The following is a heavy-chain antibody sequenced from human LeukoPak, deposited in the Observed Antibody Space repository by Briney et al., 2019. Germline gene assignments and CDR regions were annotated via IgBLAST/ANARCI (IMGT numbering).Heavy chain of an antibody. CDR1: GGSFSGYY. CDR2: INHSGST. CDR3: ARVRAVAGTANFDY. V-gene: IGHV4-34*01. D-gene: IGHD6-19*01. J-gene: IGHJ4*02. Sequence: PSETLSLTCAVYGGSFSGYYWSWIRQPPGKGLEWIGEINHSGSTNYNPSLKSRVTISVDTSKNQFSLKLSSVTAADTAVYYCARVRAVAGTANFDYWGQGTLVTVSS.